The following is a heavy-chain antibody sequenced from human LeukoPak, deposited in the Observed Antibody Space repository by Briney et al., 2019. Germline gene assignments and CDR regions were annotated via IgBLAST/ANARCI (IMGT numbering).Heavy chain of an antibody. CDR3: ARAGQGSGWYFDY. V-gene: IGHV1-18*01. CDR1: GYDFTSVG. J-gene: IGHJ4*02. D-gene: IGHD6-19*01. CDR2: ISPYNGNT. Sequence: GASVTVSCTASGYDFTSVGITWVRRAPGQGLEWMGWISPYNGNTRYAQKFQGRVAMTTDTSTTTAYMELRGLRFNDTAVYYCARAGQGSGWYFDYWGQGTLVTVSS.